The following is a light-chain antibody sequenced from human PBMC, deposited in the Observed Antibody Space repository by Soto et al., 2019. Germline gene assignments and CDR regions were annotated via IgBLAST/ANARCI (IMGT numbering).Light chain of an antibody. J-gene: IGKJ1*01. V-gene: IGKV3-15*01. Sequence: EIVMTQSPATLSVSPGEKATHSCRASQSVSSNLAWYQQKPGQAPRLLIYGASTRATGIPARFSGSGSGTEFTLTISSLQSEDFAVYYCQQYHNWPPWTFGQGTKVDIK. CDR2: GAS. CDR1: QSVSSN. CDR3: QQYHNWPPWT.